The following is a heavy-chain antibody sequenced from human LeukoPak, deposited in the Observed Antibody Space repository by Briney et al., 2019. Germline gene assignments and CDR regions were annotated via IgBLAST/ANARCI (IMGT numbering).Heavy chain of an antibody. Sequence: PSETLSLTCTVSVGSISSNDYYWGWIRQPPGRGLEWIGNIYYSGSTFYNPSLKSRVTISVDTSKNQFSLKLSSVTAADTAVYYCARFMVRGLIVDYWGQGTLVTVSS. CDR1: VGSISSNDYY. D-gene: IGHD3-10*01. CDR3: ARFMVRGLIVDY. J-gene: IGHJ4*02. CDR2: IYYSGST. V-gene: IGHV4-39*01.